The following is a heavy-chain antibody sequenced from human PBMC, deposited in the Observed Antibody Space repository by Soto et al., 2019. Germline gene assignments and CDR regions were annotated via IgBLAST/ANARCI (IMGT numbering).Heavy chain of an antibody. CDR1: GYTFTSYG. CDR3: ARAPGITIFGVVLRYGMDV. J-gene: IGHJ6*02. Sequence: GASVKVSCKASGYTFTSYGISWVRQAPGQGLEWMGWISAYNGNTNYAQKLQGRVTMTTDTSTSTAYMELRSLRAEDTAVYYCARAPGITIFGVVLRYGMDVWGQGTTVTVSS. CDR2: ISAYNGNT. D-gene: IGHD3-3*01. V-gene: IGHV1-18*01.